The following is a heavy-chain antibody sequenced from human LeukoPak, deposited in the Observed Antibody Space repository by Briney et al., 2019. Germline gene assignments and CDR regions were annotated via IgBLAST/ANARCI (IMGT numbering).Heavy chain of an antibody. J-gene: IGHJ6*02. Sequence: GGSLRLSCAASGFTFSSYAMSWVRQAPGKGLEWFSGVSGSGGSTYYADSVKGRFTISRDNSKNTLYLQMNTLRAEDTAVYYCAKGGGDYLIYYGMDVWGQGATVTVSS. CDR2: VSGSGGST. CDR1: GFTFSSYA. V-gene: IGHV3-23*01. D-gene: IGHD4-17*01. CDR3: AKGGGDYLIYYGMDV.